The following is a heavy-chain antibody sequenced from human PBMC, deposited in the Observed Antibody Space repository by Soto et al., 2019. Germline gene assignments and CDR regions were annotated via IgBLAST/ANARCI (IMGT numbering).Heavy chain of an antibody. CDR2: IYYSGST. V-gene: IGHV4-39*01. Sequence: PSETLSLTCTVSGGTISSRIYYWGWIRQPPGKGLEWIGSIYYSGSTYYNPSLKSRVTISVDTSKNQFALKLTSVTAADTAVYYCATVDCSGSSCPVYYWGQGTVVTVSS. CDR3: ATVDCSGSSCPVYY. D-gene: IGHD2-2*01. CDR1: GGTISSRIYY. J-gene: IGHJ4*02.